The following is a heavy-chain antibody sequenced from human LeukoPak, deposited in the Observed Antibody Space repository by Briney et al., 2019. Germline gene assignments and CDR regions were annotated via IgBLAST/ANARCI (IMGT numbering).Heavy chain of an antibody. CDR1: GYTFTGHY. CDR2: INPSSGGT. Sequence: ASVKVSCKAFGYTFTGHYMHWVRQAPGQGLEWMGWINPSSGGTNYAQEFQDRVTMTRDTPSSTAYVELSGLRSDDSAVYYCARARRMYYVDFWGQGTLLTVSS. V-gene: IGHV1-2*02. J-gene: IGHJ4*02. CDR3: ARARRMYYVDF.